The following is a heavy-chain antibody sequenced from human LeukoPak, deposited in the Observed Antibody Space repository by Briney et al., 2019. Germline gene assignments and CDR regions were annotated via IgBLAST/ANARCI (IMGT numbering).Heavy chain of an antibody. Sequence: GGSLRLSCVTSGFGFGYYWMHWFRQVPGKGLVWVSRIKGDGSTTRNADSVEGRFTISRDNAKNTVYLQMNSLRAEDTAVYYCAGYGVVVPAARDAFDIWGQGTMVTVSS. CDR3: AGYGVVVPAARDAFDI. CDR2: IKGDGSTT. D-gene: IGHD2-2*01. CDR1: GFGFGYYW. J-gene: IGHJ3*02. V-gene: IGHV3-74*01.